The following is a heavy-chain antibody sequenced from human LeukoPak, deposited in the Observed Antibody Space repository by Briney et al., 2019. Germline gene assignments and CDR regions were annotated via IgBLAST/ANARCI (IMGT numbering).Heavy chain of an antibody. CDR1: GYTSTSYD. CDR2: MSPNSGNT. Sequence: ASVKVSFTASGYTSTSYDINWMRQATGQGLEWMGWMSPNSGNTGYAQKFQGRVTMTRDTSIGTAYLELSSLRSEDSAVYYCVRTPPNWGADFWGQGTLVTVSS. V-gene: IGHV1-8*01. CDR3: VRTPPNWGADF. D-gene: IGHD7-27*01. J-gene: IGHJ4*02.